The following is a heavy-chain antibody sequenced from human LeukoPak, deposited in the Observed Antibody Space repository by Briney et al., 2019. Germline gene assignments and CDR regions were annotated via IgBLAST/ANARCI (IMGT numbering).Heavy chain of an antibody. CDR3: ARVAVPAAMWASFDY. J-gene: IGHJ4*02. V-gene: IGHV3-30-3*01. Sequence: SGGSLRLSCAASGFTFDDYAMHWVRQAPGKGLEWVAVISYDGSNKYYADSVKGRFTISRDNSKNTLYLQMNSLRAEDTAVYYCARVAVPAAMWASFDYWGQGTLVTVSS. D-gene: IGHD2-2*01. CDR1: GFTFDDYA. CDR2: ISYDGSNK.